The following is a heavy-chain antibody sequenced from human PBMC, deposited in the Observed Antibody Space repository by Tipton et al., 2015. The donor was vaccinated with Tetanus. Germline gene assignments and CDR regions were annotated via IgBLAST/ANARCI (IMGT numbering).Heavy chain of an antibody. CDR2: ISAYNGNT. V-gene: IGHV1-18*01. CDR1: GYTFTSYG. D-gene: IGHD6-13*01. Sequence: QLVQSGAEVKKPGASVEVSCKASGYTFTSYGISWVRQAPGQGLGWMGWISAYNGNTNYAQKLQGRVTMTTDTSTSTAYMELRSLRSDDTAVYYCARDPRNGIAAAAWFDPWGQGTLVTVSS. CDR3: ARDPRNGIAAAAWFDP. J-gene: IGHJ5*02.